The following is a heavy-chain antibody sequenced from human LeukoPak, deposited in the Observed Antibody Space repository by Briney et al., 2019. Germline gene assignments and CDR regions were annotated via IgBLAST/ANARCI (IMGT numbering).Heavy chain of an antibody. CDR3: AKSSLEARYYDSSGYQDY. CDR2: ISGSGGST. D-gene: IGHD3-22*01. Sequence: GGSLRLSCAASGFTFSDYYMSWLRQAPGKGLEWVSAISGSGGSTYYADSVKGGFTISRDNSKNTLYRQMNSLRAEDTAVYYCAKSSLEARYYDSSGYQDYWGQGTLVTVSS. J-gene: IGHJ4*02. V-gene: IGHV3-23*01. CDR1: GFTFSDYY.